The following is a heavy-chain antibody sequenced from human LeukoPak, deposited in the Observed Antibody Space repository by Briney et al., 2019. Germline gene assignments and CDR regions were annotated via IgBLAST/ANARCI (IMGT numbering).Heavy chain of an antibody. V-gene: IGHV2-5*01. CDR3: AHYGDYRFLYYFDC. J-gene: IGHJ4*02. CDR2: IYWNDNK. D-gene: IGHD4-17*01. Sequence: SGPTLVNPTQTLTLTCTFSGFSLSTSGVGVGWIRQPPGKALEWLALIYWNDNKLYSPSLKSRLTITKDTSNNQVVLTMTNMDPVDTATYYCAHYGDYRFLYYFDCWGRGTLVTVSP. CDR1: GFSLSTSGVG.